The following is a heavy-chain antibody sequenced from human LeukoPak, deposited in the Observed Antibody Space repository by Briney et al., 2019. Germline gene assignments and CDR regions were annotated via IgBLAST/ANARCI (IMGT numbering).Heavy chain of an antibody. J-gene: IGHJ4*02. CDR3: AKGKQQPVPEGFDY. CDR1: GFTFSSYG. CDR2: ISGSGGST. V-gene: IGHV3-23*01. Sequence: GGSLRLSCAASGFTFSSYGMHWVRQAPGKGLEWVSAISGSGGSTYYADSVKGRFTISRDNSKNTLYLQMNSLRAEDTAVYYCAKGKQQPVPEGFDYWGQGTLVTVSS. D-gene: IGHD6-13*01.